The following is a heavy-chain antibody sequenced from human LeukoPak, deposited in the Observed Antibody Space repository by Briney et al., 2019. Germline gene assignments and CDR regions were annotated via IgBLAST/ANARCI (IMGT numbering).Heavy chain of an antibody. CDR3: ARRRRGYSGYDLGEPYYFDY. D-gene: IGHD5-12*01. Sequence: GESLKISCKGSGYSFTNYWIGWVRQMPGKGLEWMGIIYPADSDSRYSPSFQGQVTISADKSISTAYLQWSSLKASDTAMYYCARRRRGYSGYDLGEPYYFDYWGQGTLVTVSS. CDR1: GYSFTNYW. CDR2: IYPADSDS. J-gene: IGHJ4*02. V-gene: IGHV5-51*01.